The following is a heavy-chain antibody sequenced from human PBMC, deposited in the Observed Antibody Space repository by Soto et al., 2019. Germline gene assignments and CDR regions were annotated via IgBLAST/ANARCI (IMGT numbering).Heavy chain of an antibody. V-gene: IGHV3-30*03. CDR3: VGGQFYFDY. CDR2: ISYDGSNK. J-gene: IGHJ4*02. Sequence: QVQLVESGGGVVQPGRSLRLSCAASGFPFTSYGKHWVREGPGKGLEWLAVISYDGSNKFYADSVKGRFTISRDNSKNTLYLQMNSLRPEDTALYYCVGGQFYFDYRGQGTLVIVSS. CDR1: GFPFTSYG. D-gene: IGHD3-10*01.